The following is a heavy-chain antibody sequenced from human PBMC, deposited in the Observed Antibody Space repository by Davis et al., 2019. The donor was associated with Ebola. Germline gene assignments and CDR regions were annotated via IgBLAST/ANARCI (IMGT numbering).Heavy chain of an antibody. CDR3: ARGEVDY. Sequence: GESLKISCTASGFTFGDYAMSWVRQAPGKGLEWVSSISSSSSYIYYADSVKGRFTISRDNAKNSLYLQMNSLRAEDTAVYYCARGEVDYWGQGTLVTVSS. CDR2: ISSSSSYI. CDR1: GFTFGDYA. J-gene: IGHJ4*02. D-gene: IGHD1-26*01. V-gene: IGHV3-21*01.